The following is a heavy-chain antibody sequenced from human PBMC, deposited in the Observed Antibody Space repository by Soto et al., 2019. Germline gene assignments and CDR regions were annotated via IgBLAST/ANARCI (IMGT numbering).Heavy chain of an antibody. V-gene: IGHV1-69*13. D-gene: IGHD2-2*03. CDR1: GGPFSSHA. CDR2: IIPIFGTT. J-gene: IGHJ6*02. CDR3: GSVGYCSSTNCLFYYYHYGMDV. Sequence: SVKVSCKASGGPFSSHAISWVRQAPGRGLEWMGGIIPIFGTTNYAQNFRARVTITADESTSTAYMELSSLTSEDTAVYYCGSVGYCSSTNCLFYYYHYGMDVWGQGTTVTVSS.